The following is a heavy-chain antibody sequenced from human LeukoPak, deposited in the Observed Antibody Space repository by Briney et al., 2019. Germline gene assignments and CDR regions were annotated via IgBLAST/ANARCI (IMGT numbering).Heavy chain of an antibody. CDR1: GDSINMIVNY. J-gene: IGHJ4*02. Sequence: SQTLSPTCSVSGDSINMIVNYWSWIRHSPGRGPEWIGYIYKGRSTSYTPSLKNRVTISVDTSEKQFSLILESVTAADTAVYYCARVVVPAAIVYWGQGIPVTVSS. V-gene: IGHV4-31*03. CDR2: IYKGRST. CDR3: ARVVVPAAIVY. D-gene: IGHD2-15*01.